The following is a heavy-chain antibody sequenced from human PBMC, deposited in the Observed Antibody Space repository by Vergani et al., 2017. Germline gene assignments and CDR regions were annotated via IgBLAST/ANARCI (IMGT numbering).Heavy chain of an antibody. CDR2: IYSGGST. V-gene: IGHV3-53*01. D-gene: IGHD3-3*01. CDR3: ASMYYDFWSGYTYYYYYYGMDV. Sequence: EVQLVESGGGLIQPGGSLRLSCAASGFTVSSNYMSWVRQAPGKGLEWVSVIYSGGSTYYADSVKGRFTISRDNAKNSLYLQMNSLRAEDTAVYYCASMYYDFWSGYTYYYYYYGMDVWGQGTTVTVSS. CDR1: GFTVSSNY. J-gene: IGHJ6*02.